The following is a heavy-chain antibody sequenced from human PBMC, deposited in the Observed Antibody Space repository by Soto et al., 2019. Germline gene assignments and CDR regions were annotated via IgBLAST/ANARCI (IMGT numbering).Heavy chain of an antibody. Sequence: ASVKVSCKVSGYTLTELSMHWVRQAPGKGLEWMGGFDPEDGETIYAQKFQGRVTMTEDTSTDTAYMELSSLRSEDTAVYYCVTASTMVRGAIFYYYYGMDVWGQGTTVTVSS. CDR3: VTASTMVRGAIFYYYYGMDV. V-gene: IGHV1-24*01. J-gene: IGHJ6*02. CDR2: FDPEDGET. CDR1: GYTLTELS. D-gene: IGHD3-10*01.